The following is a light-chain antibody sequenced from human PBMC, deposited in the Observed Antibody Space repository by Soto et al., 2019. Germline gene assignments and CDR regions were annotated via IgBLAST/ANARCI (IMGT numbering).Light chain of an antibody. CDR2: GAS. CDR3: QHHNSYSQT. J-gene: IGKJ1*01. CDR1: QSIRYY. V-gene: IGKV1-5*01. Sequence: DIQLTQSPPTLSASVGDRVTITCRASQSIRYYLAWYQQKPGKAPKLLIYGASSLQSGVPSRLSGSGSGTEFTLTISSLQPDDFATYFCQHHNSYSQTFGQGTKVVIK.